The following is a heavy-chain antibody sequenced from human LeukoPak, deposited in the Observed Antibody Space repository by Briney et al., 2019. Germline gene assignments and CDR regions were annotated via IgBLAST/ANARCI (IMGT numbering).Heavy chain of an antibody. J-gene: IGHJ5*02. CDR1: GGSISSGGYY. D-gene: IGHD6-6*01. Sequence: SETLSLTCTVSGGSISSGGYYWSWVRQHPGKGLEWIGYIYYSGSTYYNPSLKSRVTISVDTSKNQFSLKLSSVTAADTAVYYCARVVGVQYSSSSRWFDPWGQGTLVTVSS. V-gene: IGHV4-31*03. CDR3: ARVVGVQYSSSSRWFDP. CDR2: IYYSGST.